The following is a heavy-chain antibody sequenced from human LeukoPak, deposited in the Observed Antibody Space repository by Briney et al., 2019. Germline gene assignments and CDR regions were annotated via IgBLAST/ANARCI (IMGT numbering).Heavy chain of an antibody. CDR2: ISGSGGST. D-gene: IGHD4-11*01. J-gene: IGHJ6*03. CDR1: GFTFSSYA. V-gene: IGHV3-23*01. Sequence: GGSLRLSCAASGFTFSSYAMSWVRQAPGKGLEWVSAISGSGGSTYYADSVKGRFTISRDNSKNTLYLQMNSLRAEDTAVYYCAEDGTKTHGRLHTPRYMDVWGIGTTVTVSS. CDR3: AEDGTKTHGRLHTPRYMDV.